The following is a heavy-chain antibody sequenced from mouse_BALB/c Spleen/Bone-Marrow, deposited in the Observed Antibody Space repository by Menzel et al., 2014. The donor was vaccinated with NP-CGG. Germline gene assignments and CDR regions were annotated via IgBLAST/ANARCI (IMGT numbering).Heavy chain of an antibody. Sequence: VQLQQSGAELVKPGAPVKLSCKASGYTFTSYWMNWVKQRPGRGLEWIGRIDPSDSETHYNQKFKDKATLTVDKSSITAYIQLSSLTSEDSAVYYCARTYYGNYAWFAYWGQGTLVTVSA. D-gene: IGHD2-1*01. J-gene: IGHJ3*01. CDR2: IDPSDSET. CDR1: GYTFTSYW. CDR3: ARTYYGNYAWFAY. V-gene: IGHV1-69*02.